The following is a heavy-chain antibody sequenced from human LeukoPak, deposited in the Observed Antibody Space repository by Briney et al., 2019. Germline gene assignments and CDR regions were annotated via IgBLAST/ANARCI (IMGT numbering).Heavy chain of an antibody. Sequence: GGSLRLSCAAAGFTASSNYMSWVRQAPGKGLEWVSVIYSGGSTYYADSVKGRFTISRDNSKNTLYLQMNSLRAEDTAVYYCLRAAAGTDYWGQGTLVTVSS. J-gene: IGHJ4*02. CDR2: IYSGGST. CDR1: GFTASSNY. D-gene: IGHD6-13*01. CDR3: LRAAAGTDY. V-gene: IGHV3-66*01.